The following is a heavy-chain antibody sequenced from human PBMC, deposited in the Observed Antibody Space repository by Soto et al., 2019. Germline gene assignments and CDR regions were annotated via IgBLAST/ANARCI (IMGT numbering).Heavy chain of an antibody. J-gene: IGHJ4*02. V-gene: IGHV4-59*08. Sequence: SETLSLTCTVSGGSISSYYWSWIRQPPGKGLEWIGYIYYSGSTNYNPSLKSRVTISVDTSKNQFSLKLSSVTAADTAVYYCARRGFGEFHFDYWGQGPLVTVSS. CDR2: IYYSGST. CDR3: ARRGFGEFHFDY. CDR1: GGSISSYY. D-gene: IGHD3-10*01.